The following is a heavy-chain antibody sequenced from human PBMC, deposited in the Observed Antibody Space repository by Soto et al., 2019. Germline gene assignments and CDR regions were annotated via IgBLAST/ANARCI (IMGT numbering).Heavy chain of an antibody. J-gene: IGHJ4*02. CDR2: INHSGST. V-gene: IGHV4-34*01. Sequence: SETLSLTCAVYGGSFSGYYWSWIRQPPGKGLEWIGEINHSGSTNYNPSLKSRVTISVDTSKNQFSLKLSSVTAADTAVYYCARGRGGSSSFQRLGLIVGATKGPPYVDWGQGTLVTVSS. D-gene: IGHD1-26*01. CDR1: GGSFSGYY. CDR3: ARGRGGSSSFQRLGLIVGATKGPPYVD.